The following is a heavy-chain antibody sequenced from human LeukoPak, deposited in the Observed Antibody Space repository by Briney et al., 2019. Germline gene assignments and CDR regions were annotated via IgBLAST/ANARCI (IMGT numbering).Heavy chain of an antibody. J-gene: IGHJ6*02. CDR2: INHSGST. D-gene: IGHD6-13*01. V-gene: IGHV4-34*01. Sequence: SETLSLTCAVYGGSFSGYYWSWIRQPPGKGLEWTGEINHSGSTNYNPSLKSRVTISVDTSKNQFSLKLSSVTAADTAVYYCARGRPRPLYSSSWYFLYGMDVWGQGTTVTVSS. CDR1: GGSFSGYY. CDR3: ARGRPRPLYSSSWYFLYGMDV.